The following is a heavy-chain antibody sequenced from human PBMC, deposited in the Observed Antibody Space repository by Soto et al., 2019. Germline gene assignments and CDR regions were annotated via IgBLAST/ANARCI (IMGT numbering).Heavy chain of an antibody. CDR2: VDRDGSRT. CDR3: ARGVGASSGYFDF. CDR1: GFTFSSHW. Sequence: EVPLVESGGRLIQPGGSLRLSCVASGFTFSSHWMHWVRQAPGKGLVWVSRVDRDGSRTDYADAVNGRFTVSRDNAKNTIYLQMDNLSVDDTAVYYCARGVGASSGYFDFWGQGTSVIVSS. J-gene: IGHJ4*02. V-gene: IGHV3-74*01. D-gene: IGHD1-26*01.